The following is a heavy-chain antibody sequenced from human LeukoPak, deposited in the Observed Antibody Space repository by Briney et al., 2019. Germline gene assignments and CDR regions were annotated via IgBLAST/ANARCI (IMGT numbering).Heavy chain of an antibody. J-gene: IGHJ6*02. V-gene: IGHV3-13*01. CDR3: ARDRLLAADDYYYYGMDV. CDR1: GFTFSSYD. D-gene: IGHD3-22*01. CDR2: IGTAGDT. Sequence: GGSLRLSCAASGFTFSSYDMHWVRQATGKGLEWVSAIGTAGDTYYPGSVKGRFTISRENAKNSLYLQMNSLRAEDTAVYYCARDRLLAADDYYYYGMDVWGQGTTVTVSS.